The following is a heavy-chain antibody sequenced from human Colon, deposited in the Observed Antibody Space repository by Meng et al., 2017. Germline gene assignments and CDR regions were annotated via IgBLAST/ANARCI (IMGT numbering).Heavy chain of an antibody. Sequence: GGSLRPSCAASGFTFSSYAMHWVRQAPGKGLEWVAVISYDGSNEYYAGSVKGRFTISRDNSKNSLYLQTNSLRTEDTAVYYCARALNRDGYNYPDFDYWGQGTLVTVSS. J-gene: IGHJ4*02. D-gene: IGHD5-24*01. CDR2: ISYDGSNE. CDR3: ARALNRDGYNYPDFDY. V-gene: IGHV3-30*04. CDR1: GFTFSSYA.